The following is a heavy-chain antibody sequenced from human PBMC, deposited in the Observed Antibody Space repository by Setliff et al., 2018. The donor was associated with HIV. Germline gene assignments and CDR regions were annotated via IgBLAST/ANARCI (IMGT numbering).Heavy chain of an antibody. Sequence: ASVKVSCKASGYTFTSSGMNWVRQAPGQGLEWMGWINTYTGNPTYAQDFTGRFVFSLETSVSTAYLQISSLKAEDIAVYYCARDGYYYDSSGHLAYYFDYWGQGTLVTVSS. J-gene: IGHJ4*02. CDR2: INTYTGNP. CDR3: ARDGYYYDSSGHLAYYFDY. D-gene: IGHD3-22*01. CDR1: GYTFTSSG. V-gene: IGHV7-4-1*02.